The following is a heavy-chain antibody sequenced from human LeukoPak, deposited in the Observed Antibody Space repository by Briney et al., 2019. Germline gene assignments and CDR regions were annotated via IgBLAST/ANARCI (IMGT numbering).Heavy chain of an antibody. CDR3: ARASSSGAFDI. CDR2: MNHNSGNT. J-gene: IGHJ3*02. Sequence: ASVTVSYMPSGYTFTSYDINWVRQATGQGREWMGWMNHNSGNTGYAQKFQGRVTITRNTSISTAYMELSSLGSDDTAVYYCARASSSGAFDIWGQGTMVTVSS. D-gene: IGHD6-6*01. CDR1: GYTFTSYD. V-gene: IGHV1-8*03.